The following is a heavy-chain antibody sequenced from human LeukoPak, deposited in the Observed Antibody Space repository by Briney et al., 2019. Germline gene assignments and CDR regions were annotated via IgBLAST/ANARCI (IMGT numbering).Heavy chain of an antibody. Sequence: GESLKISCKGSGYSFTSYWIGWVRQMPGKGLEWMGIIYPGDSDTRYSPSFQGQVTISANKSISTAYLQWSSLKASDTAMYYCARRGYYYDSSGYYYLDYWGQGTLVTVSS. CDR1: GYSFTSYW. V-gene: IGHV5-51*01. CDR2: IYPGDSDT. D-gene: IGHD3-22*01. J-gene: IGHJ4*02. CDR3: ARRGYYYDSSGYYYLDY.